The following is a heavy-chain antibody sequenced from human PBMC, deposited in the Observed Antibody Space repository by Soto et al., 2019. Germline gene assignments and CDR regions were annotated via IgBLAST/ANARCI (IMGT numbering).Heavy chain of an antibody. CDR1: GYTFTSYA. V-gene: IGHV1-3*01. CDR3: ARDRPTMIVVVRVAFEI. CDR2: INAGNGNT. J-gene: IGHJ3*02. Sequence: ASVKVSCKASGYTFTSYAMHWVRQAPGQRLEWMGWINAGNGNTKYSQKFQGRVTITRDTSASTAYMELSSLRSEDTAVYYCARDRPTMIVVVRVAFEIWGQGTMVTVAS. D-gene: IGHD3-22*01.